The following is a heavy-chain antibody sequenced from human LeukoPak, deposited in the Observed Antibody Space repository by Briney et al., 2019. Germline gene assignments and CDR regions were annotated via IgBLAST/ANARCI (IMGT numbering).Heavy chain of an antibody. Sequence: ASVKVSCKVSGYTLTELSMHWVRQAPGKGLEWMGWINPNSGATLYAQNFQGRVTMARDTSITTVYMELSRLTSDDTAVYYCAREWNTRDGLFDSWGQGTLVTVSS. CDR2: INPNSGAT. V-gene: IGHV1-2*02. J-gene: IGHJ4*02. CDR3: AREWNTRDGLFDS. D-gene: IGHD5-24*01. CDR1: GYTLTELS.